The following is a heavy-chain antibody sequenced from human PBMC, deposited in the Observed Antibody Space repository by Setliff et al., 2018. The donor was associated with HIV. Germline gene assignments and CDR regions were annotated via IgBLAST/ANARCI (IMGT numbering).Heavy chain of an antibody. CDR2: IYDSGST. J-gene: IGHJ6*03. CDR3: ARFQAWQLGRRGGYYYYMDV. CDR1: GGSISGFY. Sequence: SETLSLTCTVSGGSISGFYWNWIRQSAGKGLQWIGRIYDSGSTKYNPSLKSRVTMSLDTPKNQFSLNLDSVTAADTAVYYCARFQAWQLGRRGGYYYYMDVWGKGTTVTVSS. V-gene: IGHV4-4*07. D-gene: IGHD1-1*01.